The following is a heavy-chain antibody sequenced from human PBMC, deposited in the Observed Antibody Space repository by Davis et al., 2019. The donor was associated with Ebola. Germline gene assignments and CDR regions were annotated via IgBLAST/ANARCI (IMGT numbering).Heavy chain of an antibody. CDR2: IKEDGSEK. CDR3: ASVIAAAGTTRFDY. Sequence: GESLKISCAASGFTFSSYWMSWVRQAPGKGLEWVANIKEDGSEKYYVDSVKGRFTISRDNAKNSLYLQMNSLRAEDTAVYYCASVIAAAGTTRFDYWGQGTLVTVSS. CDR1: GFTFSSYW. J-gene: IGHJ4*02. V-gene: IGHV3-7*01. D-gene: IGHD6-13*01.